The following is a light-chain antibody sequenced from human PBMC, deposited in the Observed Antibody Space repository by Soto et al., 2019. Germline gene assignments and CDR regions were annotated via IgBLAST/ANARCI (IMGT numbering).Light chain of an antibody. CDR3: QQYGRSPWT. Sequence: EVVLTQSAGTLSLSPGERATLSWRASQSVSSSYLAWYQQKHAQAPRLVIFGASSRATGIPDRFSGSGSGTDFTLTISRLETEDFAVYYCQQYGRSPWTFGQGTKVDIK. CDR2: GAS. CDR1: QSVSSSY. V-gene: IGKV3-20*01. J-gene: IGKJ1*01.